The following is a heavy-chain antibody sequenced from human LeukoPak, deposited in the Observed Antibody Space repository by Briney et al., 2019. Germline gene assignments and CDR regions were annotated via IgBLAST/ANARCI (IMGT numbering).Heavy chain of an antibody. CDR2: IYYSGSA. D-gene: IGHD3-10*01. Sequence: SETLSLTCTVSGGSISSSSYYWGWIRQPPGKGLEWIGSIYYSGSANYSPSLKSRVTISLDTSQNQFSLNLTSVTAADTAVYYCARSSGSGSRNYYYYPLDVWGQGTTVTVSS. CDR1: GGSISSSSYY. J-gene: IGHJ6*02. V-gene: IGHV4-39*07. CDR3: ARSSGSGSRNYYYYPLDV.